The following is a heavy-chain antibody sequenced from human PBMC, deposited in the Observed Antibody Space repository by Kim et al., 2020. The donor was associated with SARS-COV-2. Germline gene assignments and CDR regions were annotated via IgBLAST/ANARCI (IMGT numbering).Heavy chain of an antibody. CDR3: AKEEQWPTTNLDY. CDR1: GFTFSSYG. Sequence: GGSLRLSCAASGFTFSSYGMHWVRQAPGKGLEWVAVISYDGSNKYYADSVKGRFTISRDNSKNTLYLQMNSLRAEDTAVYYCAKEEQWPTTNLDYWGQGTTVTVSS. CDR2: ISYDGSNK. D-gene: IGHD6-19*01. J-gene: IGHJ4*02. V-gene: IGHV3-30*18.